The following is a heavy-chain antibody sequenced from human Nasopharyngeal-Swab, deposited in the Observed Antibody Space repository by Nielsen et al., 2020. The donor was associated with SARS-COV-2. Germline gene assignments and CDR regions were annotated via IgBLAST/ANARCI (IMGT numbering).Heavy chain of an antibody. CDR1: GYTFPSSD. J-gene: IGHJ4*02. V-gene: IGHV1-8*01. Sequence: ASVTVSCQASGYTFPSSDINWVRQATGQRLEWMGWMNPNSGNSGYAQKFQGRVTMTRDTSLSTAYMELSSLTSEDTAVYYCARISPAFGYWGQGTLVTVSS. D-gene: IGHD2-2*01. CDR2: MNPNSGNS. CDR3: ARISPAFGY.